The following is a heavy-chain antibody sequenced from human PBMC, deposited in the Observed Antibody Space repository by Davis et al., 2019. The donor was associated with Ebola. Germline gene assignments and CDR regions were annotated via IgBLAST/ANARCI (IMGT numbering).Heavy chain of an antibody. V-gene: IGHV1-2*02. CDR1: GYTFTGYY. CDR2: INPNSGGS. CDR3: ARGYCTGGICSEHWFDP. D-gene: IGHD2-15*01. J-gene: IGHJ5*02. Sequence: ASVKVSCKASGYTFTGYYMYWVRQAPGQGLEWMGWINPNSGGSNYAQKFQGRVTMTRDTSINTAYMELRRLRSDDTAIYYCARGYCTGGICSEHWFDPWGQGALVTVSS.